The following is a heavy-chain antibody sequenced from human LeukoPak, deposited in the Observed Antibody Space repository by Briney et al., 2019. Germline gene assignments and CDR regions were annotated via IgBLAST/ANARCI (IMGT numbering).Heavy chain of an antibody. CDR1: GGTFSSYA. V-gene: IGHV1-69*13. J-gene: IGHJ4*02. CDR3: ASEGVVVPAAMSPLGY. D-gene: IGHD2-2*01. Sequence: SVKVSCKASGGTFSSYAISWVRQAPGQGLEWMGGIIPIFGTANYAQKLQGRVTITADESTGTAYMELSSLRSEDTAVYYCASEGVVVPAAMSPLGYWGQGTLVSVSS. CDR2: IIPIFGTA.